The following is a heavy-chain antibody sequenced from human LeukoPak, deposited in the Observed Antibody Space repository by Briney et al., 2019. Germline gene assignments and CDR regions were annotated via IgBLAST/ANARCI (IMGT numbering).Heavy chain of an antibody. J-gene: IGHJ4*02. D-gene: IGHD6-19*01. Sequence: GGSLRLSCAASGFTFSSYAMSWVRQAPGKGLEWVANIKQDGSEKYYVDSVKGRFTISRDNAKNSLYLQMNSLRAEDTAVYYCARERLYSSGCFDYWGQGTLVTVSS. CDR3: ARERLYSSGCFDY. V-gene: IGHV3-7*01. CDR1: GFTFSSYA. CDR2: IKQDGSEK.